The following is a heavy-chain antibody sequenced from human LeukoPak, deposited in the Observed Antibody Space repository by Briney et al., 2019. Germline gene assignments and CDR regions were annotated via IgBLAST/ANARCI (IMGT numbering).Heavy chain of an antibody. CDR3: ARSRDKWLFSLCFVY. D-gene: IGHD3-22*01. V-gene: IGHV4-61*02. CDR2: IYTSGST. J-gene: IGHJ4*02. Sequence: SQTLSLTCTVSGGSISSGSYYWSWIRQPAGKGLEWIGRIYTSGSTNYNPSLKSRVTISVDTSKNQFSLKLSSVTAADTAVYYCARSRDKWLFSLCFVYWGQGTLVTVSS. CDR1: GGSISSGSYY.